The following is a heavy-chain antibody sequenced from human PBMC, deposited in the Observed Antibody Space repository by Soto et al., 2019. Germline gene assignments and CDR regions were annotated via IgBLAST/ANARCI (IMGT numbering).Heavy chain of an antibody. CDR2: IGGTSGST. Sequence: EVQLVESGGGLVKPGGSLRLSCAASGFTFSSYSMNWVRQAPGKGLEWVSAIGGTSGSTYYADSVKGRFTISRDNSKNTLSLQMNSLRAEDTAVYYCAKRRGEGYFDLWGRGSLVTVSS. V-gene: IGHV3-23*04. CDR3: AKRRGEGYFDL. D-gene: IGHD3-10*01. J-gene: IGHJ2*01. CDR1: GFTFSSYS.